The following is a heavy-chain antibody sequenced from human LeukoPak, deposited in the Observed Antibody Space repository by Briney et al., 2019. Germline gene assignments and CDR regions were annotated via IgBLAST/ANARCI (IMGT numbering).Heavy chain of an antibody. V-gene: IGHV1-69*13. Sequence: SVTVSCKASGGTFSSYAISWVRQAPGQGLEWMGGIIPIFGTANYAQKFQGRVTITADESTSTAYMELSSLRSEDTAVYYCAALPDLDIVVVPAAIYSGKSDPWGQGTLVTVSS. J-gene: IGHJ5*02. CDR3: AALPDLDIVVVPAAIYSGKSDP. CDR1: GGTFSSYA. CDR2: IIPIFGTA. D-gene: IGHD2-2*01.